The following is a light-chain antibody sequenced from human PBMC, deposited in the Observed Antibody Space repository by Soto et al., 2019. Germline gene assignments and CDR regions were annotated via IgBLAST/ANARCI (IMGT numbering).Light chain of an antibody. CDR1: QSISSW. V-gene: IGKV1-5*03. CDR3: QQYNSYSRT. J-gene: IGKJ4*01. CDR2: KAS. Sequence: IQMTQSPSTLSASVGDRVTITCRASQSISSWLAWYQQKPGKAPKLLIYKASSLESGVPSRFSGSGSGTEFTLTISSLQPDDFATYYCQQYNSYSRTFGGGTKVEIK.